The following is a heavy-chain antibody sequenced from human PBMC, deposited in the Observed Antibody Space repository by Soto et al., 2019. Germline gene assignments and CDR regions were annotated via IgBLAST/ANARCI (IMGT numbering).Heavy chain of an antibody. CDR3: ASWWSDDPSLGWFDP. CDR1: GYTFTSYG. Sequence: QVQLVQSGAEVKKPGASVKVSCKASGYTFTSYGISWVRQAPGQGLEWMGWISAYNGNTNYAQKLQGRVTMTTDTSTSTGYMELRSLRSDDTAVYYCASWWSDDPSLGWFDPWGQGTRVTVSS. J-gene: IGHJ5*02. V-gene: IGHV1-18*01. CDR2: ISAYNGNT. D-gene: IGHD2-15*01.